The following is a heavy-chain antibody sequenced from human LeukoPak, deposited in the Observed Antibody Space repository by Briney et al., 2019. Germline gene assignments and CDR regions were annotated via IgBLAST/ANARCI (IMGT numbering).Heavy chain of an antibody. CDR2: ISDSTIFK. CDR1: GFTFSSYN. V-gene: IGHV3-21*01. J-gene: IGHJ4*02. Sequence: GGSLRLSCAASGFTFSSYNMHWVRQAPGEGLEWVSSISDSTIFKYYGDSVKGRFTISRDNPKNSLYLQMNSLRAEDTAVYYCARDYYDSTGYYSLDSWGQGTLVTVSS. D-gene: IGHD3-22*01. CDR3: ARDYYDSTGYYSLDS.